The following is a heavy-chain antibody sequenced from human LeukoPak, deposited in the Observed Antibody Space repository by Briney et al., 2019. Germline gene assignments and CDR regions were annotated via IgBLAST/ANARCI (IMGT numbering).Heavy chain of an antibody. CDR3: AKDLSAYDSSGFDY. Sequence: GSLRLSCAASGFTFSSYAMSWVRQAPGKGLEWVSAISGSGGSTYYADSVKGRFTISRDNSKNALYLQMNSLRAEDTAVYYCAKDLSAYDSSGFDYWGQGTLVTVSS. D-gene: IGHD3-22*01. V-gene: IGHV3-23*01. J-gene: IGHJ4*02. CDR1: GFTFSSYA. CDR2: ISGSGGST.